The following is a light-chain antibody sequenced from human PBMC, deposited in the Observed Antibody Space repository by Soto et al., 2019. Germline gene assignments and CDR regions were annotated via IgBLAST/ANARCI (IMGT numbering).Light chain of an antibody. V-gene: IGKV3-11*01. CDR1: ESVSSY. Sequence: EIVLTQSPATLSLSPGERATLSCRATESVSSYLAWYQQKPGQAPRLLIYDASNRATGIPARFSGSGSGTDFTLTISSLEPEDFAVYYCQQRSNSRTFGQGTTVEIK. CDR2: DAS. J-gene: IGKJ1*01. CDR3: QQRSNSRT.